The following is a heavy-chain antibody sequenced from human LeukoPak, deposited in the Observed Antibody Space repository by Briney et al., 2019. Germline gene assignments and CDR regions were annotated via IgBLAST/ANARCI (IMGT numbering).Heavy chain of an antibody. CDR2: VSQSGTTI. J-gene: IGHJ4*02. D-gene: IGHD3-10*01. V-gene: IGHV3-11*01. CDR1: GFTFSDYY. CDR3: AREGHTYGCDY. Sequence: GGSLRLPCAASGFTFSDYYMSWVRQAPGKGLEWISYVSQSGTTIYYADSVKGRFTISRDNGKNSLYLQMNSLSADDAAVYFCAREGHTYGCDYWGQGTLVTLSS.